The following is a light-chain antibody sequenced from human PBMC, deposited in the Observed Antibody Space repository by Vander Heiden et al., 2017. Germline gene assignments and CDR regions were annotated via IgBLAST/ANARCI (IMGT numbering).Light chain of an antibody. V-gene: IGKV1-39*01. CDR1: QRISNF. CDR2: AAS. Sequence: DIQMTQSPSSLSASVGDRVIITCRASQRISNFLNWYQQKARQVPKILIYAASSLESAVPSRFSAGASGTNFTLTINSLQPEDFATYFCQQGDTTPLTFGGGTKLEIK. J-gene: IGKJ4*01. CDR3: QQGDTTPLT.